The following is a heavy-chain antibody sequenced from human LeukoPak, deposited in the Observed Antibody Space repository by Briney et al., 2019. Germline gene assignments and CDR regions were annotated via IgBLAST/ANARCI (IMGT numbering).Heavy chain of an antibody. J-gene: IGHJ6*02. D-gene: IGHD1-1*01. CDR1: GFTFSTYI. CDR3: ASFRYPT. V-gene: IGHV3-21*01. CDR2: ISSNSDYL. Sequence: GGSLRLSCAASGFTFSTYIMNWVRQAPGKGLEWVSSISSNSDYLHYADSVKGRFTISRDNAKNSLYLQMNSLRAEDTAVYYCASFRYPTWGQGTTVTVSS.